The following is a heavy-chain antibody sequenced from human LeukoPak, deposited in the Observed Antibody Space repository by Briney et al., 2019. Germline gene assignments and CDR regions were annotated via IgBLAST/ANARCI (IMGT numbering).Heavy chain of an antibody. CDR3: ATDSTVRGPIPRGYFDY. V-gene: IGHV1-69-2*01. CDR1: GYTFTDYY. Sequence: ASVKVSCKVSGYTFTDYYMHWVQQAPGKGLKWMGLVDPEDGETIYAEKFQGRVTITADTSTDTAYMELSSLRSEDTAVYYCATDSTVRGPIPRGYFDYWGQGTLVTVSS. J-gene: IGHJ4*02. CDR2: VDPEDGET. D-gene: IGHD3-10*01.